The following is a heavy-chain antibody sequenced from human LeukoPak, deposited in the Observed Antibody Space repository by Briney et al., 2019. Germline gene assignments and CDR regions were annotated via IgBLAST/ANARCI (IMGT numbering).Heavy chain of an antibody. V-gene: IGHV4-39*01. Sequence: SETLSLTCTVSGGSISSSSYYWGWIRQPPGKGLEWIVSIYYSGSTYYNPSLKSRLTISVDTSKNQFSLKLSSVTAADTAVYYCARRCIAAAGTFDYWGQGTLVTVSS. D-gene: IGHD6-13*01. CDR3: ARRCIAAAGTFDY. CDR2: IYYSGST. CDR1: GGSISSSSYY. J-gene: IGHJ4*02.